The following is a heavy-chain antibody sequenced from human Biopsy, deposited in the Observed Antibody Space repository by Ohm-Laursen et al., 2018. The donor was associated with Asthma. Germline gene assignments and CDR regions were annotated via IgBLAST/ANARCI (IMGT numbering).Heavy chain of an antibody. D-gene: IGHD3-3*01. Sequence: TLSLTCSVSGGSMTPTSHYWDWIRQAPGKGLEWIGYISYGGKTSYNPTLKNRFTISRDTSKNQFSLRLTSVTAADTAVYFCARRITIFGVVQKDHGMDAWGQGTTAIVSS. CDR2: ISYGGKT. V-gene: IGHV4-39*01. J-gene: IGHJ6*02. CDR3: ARRITIFGVVQKDHGMDA. CDR1: GGSMTPTSHY.